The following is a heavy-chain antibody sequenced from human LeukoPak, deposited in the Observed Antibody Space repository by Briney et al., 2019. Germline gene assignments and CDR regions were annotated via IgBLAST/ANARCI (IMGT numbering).Heavy chain of an antibody. V-gene: IGHV4-39*01. J-gene: IGHJ5*02. CDR3: ARYGEDYVWGGTNWFDP. CDR1: GGSISKSNHY. CDR2: IYYGGST. Sequence: PSETLSLTCSVSGGSISKSNHYWGWIRQPPGKGLEWIGSIYYGGSTYYNPSLKSRVTISVDTSKNQFSLKVSSVTAADTAVYYCARYGEDYVWGGTNWFDPWGQGTLAIVSS. D-gene: IGHD3-16*01.